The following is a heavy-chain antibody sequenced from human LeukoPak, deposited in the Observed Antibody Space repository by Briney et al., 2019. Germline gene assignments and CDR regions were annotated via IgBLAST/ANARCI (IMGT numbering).Heavy chain of an antibody. CDR3: AREPIEMATIRDY. CDR1: GFTVSSNY. CDR2: IYSGGST. V-gene: IGHV3-53*01. Sequence: GESLRLSCAASGFTVSSNYMSWVRQAPGKGLEWVSVIYSGGSTYYADSVKGRFTISRDNSKNTLYLQMNSLRAEDTAVYYCAREPIEMATIRDYWGQGTLVTVSS. D-gene: IGHD5-24*01. J-gene: IGHJ4*02.